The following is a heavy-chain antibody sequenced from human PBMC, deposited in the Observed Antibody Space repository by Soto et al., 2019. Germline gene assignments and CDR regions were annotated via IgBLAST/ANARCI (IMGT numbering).Heavy chain of an antibody. D-gene: IGHD1-26*01. CDR1: GFTFSSHA. CDR3: ARSGGKNTGMIQYGMDV. J-gene: IGHJ6*02. Sequence: QVQLVESGAGVVQPGRSLRLSCAASGFTFSSHAMYWVRQAPGKGLEWVTVIWFDGNNKYYADSVKGRFTVSRDNSRNRMDLDMNSLIIEDTAVYYCARSGGKNTGMIQYGMDVWGQGTTVTVSS. V-gene: IGHV3-33*01. CDR2: IWFDGNNK.